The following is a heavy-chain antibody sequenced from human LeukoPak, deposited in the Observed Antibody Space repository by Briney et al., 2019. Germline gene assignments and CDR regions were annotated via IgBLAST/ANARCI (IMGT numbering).Heavy chain of an antibody. CDR3: AKDAGDIVVVPAAKHFDY. CDR1: GFTVSSTY. Sequence: PGGSLRLSCAASGFTVSSTYMSWVRQAPGKGLERVSVIHSGGNAYYADSVKGRFTISRDNSKNTLYLQMNSLRAEDTAVYYCAKDAGDIVVVPAAKHFDYWGQGTLVTVSS. D-gene: IGHD2-2*01. CDR2: IHSGGNA. V-gene: IGHV3-53*01. J-gene: IGHJ4*02.